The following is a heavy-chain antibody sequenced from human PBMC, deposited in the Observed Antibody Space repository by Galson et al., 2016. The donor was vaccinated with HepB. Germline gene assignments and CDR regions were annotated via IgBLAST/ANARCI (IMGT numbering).Heavy chain of an antibody. CDR2: IPTDGRGP. J-gene: IGHJ4*02. CDR1: GFTFNAYW. Sequence: SLRLSCAASGFTFNAYWIHWVRQVPGKGLVWVSRIPTDGRGPTYADSVKGRFTMSRDNAKNAVYLQMNSLRDEDTAVYYCAGDFGGPDDYWGQGTMVTVSS. V-gene: IGHV3-74*01. D-gene: IGHD3-10*01. CDR3: AGDFGGPDDY.